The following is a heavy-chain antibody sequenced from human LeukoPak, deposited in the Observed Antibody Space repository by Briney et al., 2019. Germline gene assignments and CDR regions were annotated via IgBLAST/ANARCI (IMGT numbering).Heavy chain of an antibody. J-gene: IGHJ4*02. CDR1: GSTFRSCW. CDR3: TRDQIYCTGGYCYFDY. V-gene: IGHV3-74*01. Sequence: PGGSLRLSCAASGSTFRSCWMHWVRHAPGKGLMWVSRINGDGTSTSYADSVKGRFTISRDNAKNTLYLQMNSLRDEDTAVYYCTRDQIYCTGGYCYFDYWGQGTLLTVSS. CDR2: INGDGTST. D-gene: IGHD2-8*02.